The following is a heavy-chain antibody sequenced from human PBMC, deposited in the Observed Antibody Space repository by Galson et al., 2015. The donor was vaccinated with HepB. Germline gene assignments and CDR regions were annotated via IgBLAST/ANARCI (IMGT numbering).Heavy chain of an antibody. CDR2: IAYDGSNE. V-gene: IGHV3-30*04. CDR3: ARLKMATDCSSISCYRGSDAFDI. D-gene: IGHD2-2*02. CDR1: GFTFSTYA. Sequence: SLRLSCAASGFTFSTYAMHWVRQAPGKGLEWVAVIAYDGSNEHYTESVEGRFTISSDNSKNTLYLQMNSLRAEDTAVYYCARLKMATDCSSISCYRGSDAFDIWGQGTMVTISS. J-gene: IGHJ3*02.